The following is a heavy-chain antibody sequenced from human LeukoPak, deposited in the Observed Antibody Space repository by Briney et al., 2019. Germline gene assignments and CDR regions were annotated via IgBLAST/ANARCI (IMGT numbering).Heavy chain of an antibody. CDR1: GYSFTSYW. Sequence: GESLKISRKGSGYSFTSYWIGWVRQMPGKGLEWMGIIYPGDSDTRYSPSFQGQVTISADKSISTAYLQWSSLKASDTAMYYCARIAAAGNYYYYMDVWGKGTTVTISS. CDR3: ARIAAAGNYYYYMDV. CDR2: IYPGDSDT. V-gene: IGHV5-51*01. D-gene: IGHD6-13*01. J-gene: IGHJ6*03.